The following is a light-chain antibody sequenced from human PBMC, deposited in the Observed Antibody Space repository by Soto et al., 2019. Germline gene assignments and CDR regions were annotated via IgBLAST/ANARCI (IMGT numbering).Light chain of an antibody. CDR2: GNS. CDR3: QSYESSLSGWV. V-gene: IGLV1-40*01. Sequence: QSVLTQPPSVSGAPGQRVTISCTGYNSNIGAGYDVHWYQQRPGKAPKLLIYGNSNRPSGVPDRFSASKSGTSASLAITGLQAEDEADYYCQSYESSLSGWVFGGGTKVTVL. J-gene: IGLJ3*02. CDR1: NSNIGAGYD.